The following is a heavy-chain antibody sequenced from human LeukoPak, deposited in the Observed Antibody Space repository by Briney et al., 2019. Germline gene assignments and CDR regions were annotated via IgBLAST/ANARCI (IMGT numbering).Heavy chain of an antibody. CDR3: ARSGPYDSSLFDI. CDR2: IYTSGSI. V-gene: IGHV4-61*02. J-gene: IGHJ3*02. D-gene: IGHD3-22*01. Sequence: SETLSLTCTVSGGSISSGGYYWSWFRQPAGKALEWIGLIYTSGSINYNPSLKSRVTMSLDTSKNQFSLKLSSVTAADTAVYYCARSGPYDSSLFDIWGQGTMVSVSS. CDR1: GGSISSGGYY.